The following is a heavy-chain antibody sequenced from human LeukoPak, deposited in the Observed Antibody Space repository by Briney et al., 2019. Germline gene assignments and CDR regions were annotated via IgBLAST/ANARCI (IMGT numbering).Heavy chain of an antibody. V-gene: IGHV1-69*13. J-gene: IGHJ4*02. CDR1: GGTFSSYA. CDR3: ARGSGWYSRRDGSITFDY. CDR2: IIPIFGTA. Sequence: ASVKVSCKASGGTFSSYAISWVRQAPGQGLEWMGGIIPIFGTANYAQKFQGRVTITADESTSTAYMGLSSLRSEDTAVYYCARGSGWYSRRDGSITFDYWGQGTLVTVSS. D-gene: IGHD6-19*01.